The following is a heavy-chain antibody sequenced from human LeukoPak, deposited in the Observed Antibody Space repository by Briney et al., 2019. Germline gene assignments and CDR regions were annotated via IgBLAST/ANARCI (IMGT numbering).Heavy chain of an antibody. Sequence: TLSLTCTVSGGSVSSGYYYWSRIRQPPGKGLEWIGYIYYSGSTYYNPSLKSRVNISVDTTKNQFSLKLSSVTAADTAVYYCARVAPPTYCSGGSCYSAAFDIWGQGTIVPVTS. CDR3: ARVAPPTYCSGGSCYSAAFDI. CDR2: IYYSGST. J-gene: IGHJ3*02. V-gene: IGHV4-30-4*01. D-gene: IGHD2-15*01. CDR1: GGSVSSGYYY.